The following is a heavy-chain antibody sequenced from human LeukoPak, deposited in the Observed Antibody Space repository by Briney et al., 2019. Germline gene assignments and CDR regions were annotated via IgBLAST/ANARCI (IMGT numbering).Heavy chain of an antibody. CDR2: ISSSSSYI. J-gene: IGHJ4*02. Sequence: GGSLRLSCAASGFTFSSYSMNWVRQAPGKGLEWVSSISSSSSYIYYADSVKGRFTISRDNAKNSLYLQMNSLRAEDTAVYYCARGTGGSGWSFDYWGQGTLVTVSS. D-gene: IGHD6-19*01. CDR1: GFTFSSYS. V-gene: IGHV3-21*01. CDR3: ARGTGGSGWSFDY.